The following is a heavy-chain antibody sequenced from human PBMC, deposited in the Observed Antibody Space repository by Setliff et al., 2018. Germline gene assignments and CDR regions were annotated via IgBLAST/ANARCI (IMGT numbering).Heavy chain of an antibody. D-gene: IGHD1-1*01. CDR1: GDSISSYY. V-gene: IGHV4-59*05. J-gene: IGHJ6*03. CDR2: IYYSGST. CDR3: ARHGNDRTYYYYYYYMDV. Sequence: ASETLSLTCTVSGDSISSYYWSWIRQPPGKGLEWIGSIYYSGSTYYNPSLKSRVTISVDTSKNQFSLKLSSVTAADTAVYYCARHGNDRTYYYYYYYMDVWGKGTTVTVSS.